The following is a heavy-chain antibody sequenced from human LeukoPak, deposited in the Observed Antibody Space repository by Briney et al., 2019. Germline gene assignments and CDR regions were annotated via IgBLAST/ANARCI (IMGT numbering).Heavy chain of an antibody. CDR2: ISGDGVST. Sequence: QPGGSLRLSCVASGLPIADFAMHWVRQAPGKGLERVSLISGDGVSTFYADSVKGRFSISRDNSKNSLSLEMNSLRTEDTAMYYCARESGKFDYWGQGTLVAVSS. V-gene: IGHV3-43*02. CDR3: ARESGKFDY. CDR1: GLPIADFA. J-gene: IGHJ4*02.